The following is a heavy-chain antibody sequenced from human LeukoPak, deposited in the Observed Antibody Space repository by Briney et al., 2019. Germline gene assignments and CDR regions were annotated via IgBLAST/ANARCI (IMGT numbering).Heavy chain of an antibody. Sequence: GGSLRLSCAASGFTFSSYAMHWVRQAPGKGLEYVSAISSNGGSTYYANSVKGRFTISGDNSKNRLYLQMGSLRAEDMAVYYCARDNSGGSGSYFAFDYWGQGTLVTVSS. V-gene: IGHV3-64*01. CDR3: ARDNSGGSGSYFAFDY. D-gene: IGHD3-10*01. J-gene: IGHJ4*02. CDR1: GFTFSSYA. CDR2: ISSNGGST.